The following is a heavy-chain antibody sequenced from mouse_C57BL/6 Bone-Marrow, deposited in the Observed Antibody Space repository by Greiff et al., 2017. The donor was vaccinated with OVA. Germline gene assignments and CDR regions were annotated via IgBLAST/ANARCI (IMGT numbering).Heavy chain of an antibody. V-gene: IGHV5-4*01. J-gene: IGHJ2*01. CDR2: ISDGGSYT. Sequence: EVKLVESGGGLVKPGGSLKLSCAASGFTFSSYAMSWVRQTPEKRLEWVATISDGGSYTYYPDNVQGRFTISRDNAKNNLYLQMSHLKSEDTAMYYCARDEGYYGSSYDYWGQGTTLTVSS. CDR1: GFTFSSYA. CDR3: ARDEGYYGSSYDY. D-gene: IGHD1-1*01.